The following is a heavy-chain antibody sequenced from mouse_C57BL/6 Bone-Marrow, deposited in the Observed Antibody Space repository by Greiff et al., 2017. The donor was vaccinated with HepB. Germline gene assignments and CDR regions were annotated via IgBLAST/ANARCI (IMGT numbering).Heavy chain of an antibody. Sequence: EVKLVESGPGLVKPSQSLSLTCSVTGYSITSGYYWNWIRQFPGNKLEWMGYISYDGSNNYNPSLKNRISITRDTSKNQFFLKLNSVTTEDTATYYCARSYYYGSSGFAYWGQGTLVTVSA. CDR3: ARSYYYGSSGFAY. D-gene: IGHD1-1*01. V-gene: IGHV3-6*01. CDR1: GYSITSGYY. J-gene: IGHJ3*01. CDR2: ISYDGSN.